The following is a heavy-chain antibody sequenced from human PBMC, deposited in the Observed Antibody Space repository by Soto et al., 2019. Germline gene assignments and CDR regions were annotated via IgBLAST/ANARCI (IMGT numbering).Heavy chain of an antibody. CDR1: GFTFSSYA. CDR3: GKGGGGGGVKGYYYYGMDV. CDR2: ISGSGSST. J-gene: IGHJ6*02. D-gene: IGHD3-16*01. Sequence: EVQLLESGGGLVQPGGSLRLSCAASGFTFSSYAMSWVRQAPGKGLEWVSAISGSGSSTYYADSVKGRFTISRDNSKNPLIQKKNRRGAEDKAVYYWGKGGGGGGVKGYYYYGMDVWGQGTTVTVSS. V-gene: IGHV3-23*01.